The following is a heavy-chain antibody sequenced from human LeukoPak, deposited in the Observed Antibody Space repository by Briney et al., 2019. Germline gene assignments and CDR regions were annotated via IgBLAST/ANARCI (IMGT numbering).Heavy chain of an antibody. CDR1: EFTFSNYW. V-gene: IGHV3-7*05. CDR2: IDADGSEE. J-gene: IGHJ3*02. CDR3: ARDPTGNDAFDI. D-gene: IGHD1-1*01. Sequence: GGSLRLSCAASEFTFSNYWMSWVRQAPGKGLEWVANIDADGSEEYYVDGVKGRFTISRDNAKNSLYLQMNSLRAGDTAMYYCARDPTGNDAFDIWGQGTMVTVSS.